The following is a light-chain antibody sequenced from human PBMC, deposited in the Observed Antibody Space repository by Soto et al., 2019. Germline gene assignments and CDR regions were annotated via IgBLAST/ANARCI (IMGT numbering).Light chain of an antibody. CDR2: AAS. Sequence: IQMTQSPSTLSGSVGDRVTITCRASQGISSYLAWYQQKPGKAPKLLIYAASTLQSGVPSRFSGSGSGTDFTLTISTLQSEDFAIYYCQHYNNWPPWTFGQGTKVDIK. CDR1: QGISSY. V-gene: IGKV1-8*01. J-gene: IGKJ1*01. CDR3: QHYNNWPPWT.